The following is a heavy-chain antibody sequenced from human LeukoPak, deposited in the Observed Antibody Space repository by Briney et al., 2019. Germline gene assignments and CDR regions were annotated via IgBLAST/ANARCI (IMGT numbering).Heavy chain of an antibody. CDR3: AKDSKREYCSSTSCYSGYYYYMDV. J-gene: IGHJ6*03. V-gene: IGHV3-30*02. CDR2: IRYDGSNK. CDR1: GFTFSSYG. D-gene: IGHD2-2*01. Sequence: GGSLRLSCAASGFTFSSYGMHWVRQAPGKGLEWVAFIRYDGSNKYYADSVKGRFTISRDNSKNTLYLQMNSLRAEDTAVYYCAKDSKREYCSSTSCYSGYYYYMDVWGKGTTVTVSS.